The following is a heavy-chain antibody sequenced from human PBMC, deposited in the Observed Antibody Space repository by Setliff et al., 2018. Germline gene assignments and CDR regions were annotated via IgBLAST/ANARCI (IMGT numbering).Heavy chain of an antibody. Sequence: SETLSLTFTVSGGSISSYYWSWIRQPPGKGLEWIGYIYHSGSTNCNPSLKSRVTTSVDTSKKQFSLKLSSVTAADTAVYYCARTESYVMAFDIWGQGTMVTVSS. D-gene: IGHD3-16*01. CDR2: IYHSGST. CDR3: ARTESYVMAFDI. J-gene: IGHJ3*02. CDR1: GGSISSYY. V-gene: IGHV4-59*01.